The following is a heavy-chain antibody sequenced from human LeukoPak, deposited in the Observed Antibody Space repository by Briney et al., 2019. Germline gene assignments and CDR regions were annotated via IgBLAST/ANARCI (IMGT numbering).Heavy chain of an antibody. CDR2: ISPYNANT. V-gene: IGHV1-18*01. CDR1: GYYG. J-gene: IGHJ6*02. D-gene: IGHD3-3*01. CDR3: AKEWSGQNYYYGLDV. Sequence: ASVKVSCKTSGYYGINWVRQAPGQGLEWMGRISPYNANTDYAEKFQGRVTMTTDTSTSTAYMELRSLKSDDTAVYYCAKEWSGQNYYYGLDVWGQGTTVPVSS.